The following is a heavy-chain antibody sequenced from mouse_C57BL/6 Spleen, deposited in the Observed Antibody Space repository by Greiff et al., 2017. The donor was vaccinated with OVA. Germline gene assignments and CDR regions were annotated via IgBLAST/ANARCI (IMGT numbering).Heavy chain of an antibody. V-gene: IGHV1-64*01. CDR1: GYTFTSYW. CDR3: ARRGYYGSSRYYAMDY. J-gene: IGHJ4*01. CDR2: IHPNSGST. D-gene: IGHD1-1*01. Sequence: VQLQQPGAELVKPGASVKLSCKASGYTFTSYWMHWVKQRPGQGLEWIGMIHPNSGSTNYNEKFKNKATLTVDKSSSTAYMQLSSLTSEDSAVYYCARRGYYGSSRYYAMDYWGQGTSVTVSS.